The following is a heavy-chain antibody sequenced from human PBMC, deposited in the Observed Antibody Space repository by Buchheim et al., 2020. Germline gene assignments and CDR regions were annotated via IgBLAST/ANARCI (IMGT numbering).Heavy chain of an antibody. D-gene: IGHD3-22*01. Sequence: EVQLVESGGGLVQPGGSLRLSCAASGFTFSSYSMNWVRQAPGKGLEWVSYISSSSSTIYYADSVKGRFTISRDNAKNSLYLQMNSLRAEDTAVYYCARDRDYYDSTENFDYWGQGTL. J-gene: IGHJ4*02. V-gene: IGHV3-48*01. CDR1: GFTFSSYS. CDR2: ISSSSSTI. CDR3: ARDRDYYDSTENFDY.